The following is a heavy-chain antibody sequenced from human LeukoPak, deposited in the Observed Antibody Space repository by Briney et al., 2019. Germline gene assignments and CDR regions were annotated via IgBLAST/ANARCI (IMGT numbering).Heavy chain of an antibody. CDR3: ARDGRIAVAGSQDYFDN. V-gene: IGHV1-18*01. J-gene: IGHJ4*02. D-gene: IGHD6-19*01. CDR1: GYTFTSYG. CDR2: ISAYNGNT. Sequence: GASVKVSCKASGYTFTSYGISWVRQAPGQGLEWMGGISAYNGNTNYAQKLQGRVTMTTDTSTSTAYMELRSLRSDDTAVYYCARDGRIAVAGSQDYFDNWGQGTLVTVSS.